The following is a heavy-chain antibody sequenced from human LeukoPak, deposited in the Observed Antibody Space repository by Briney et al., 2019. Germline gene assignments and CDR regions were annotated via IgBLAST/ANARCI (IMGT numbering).Heavy chain of an antibody. CDR2: TYYRSKWYN. D-gene: IGHD5-24*01. Sequence: SQTLSLTCAISGDSVSSNSAAWNWIRQSPSRGLEWLGRTYYRSKWYNDYAVSVKSRITINPDTSENQFSLQLNSVTPEDTAVYYCARGERWLPITHHFDYWGQGTLVTVSS. CDR3: ARGERWLPITHHFDY. V-gene: IGHV6-1*01. CDR1: GDSVSSNSAA. J-gene: IGHJ4*02.